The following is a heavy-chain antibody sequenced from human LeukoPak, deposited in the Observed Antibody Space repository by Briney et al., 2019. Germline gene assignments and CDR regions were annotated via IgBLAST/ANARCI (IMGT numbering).Heavy chain of an antibody. D-gene: IGHD2-2*01. CDR3: ARVSVYCSSTSCYARDYYWYFDL. CDR2: IYYSGST. CDR1: GGSISSYY. Sequence: PSETLSLTCTVSGGSISSYYWSWIRQPPGKGLEWIGYIYYSGSTNYNPSLKSRVTISVDTSKNQFSLKLSSVTAADTAVYYCARVSVYCSSTSCYARDYYWYFDLWGRGTLVTVSS. J-gene: IGHJ2*01. V-gene: IGHV4-59*01.